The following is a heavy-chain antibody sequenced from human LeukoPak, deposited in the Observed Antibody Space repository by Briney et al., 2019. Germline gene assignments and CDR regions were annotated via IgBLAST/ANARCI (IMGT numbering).Heavy chain of an antibody. V-gene: IGHV3-23*01. CDR3: AKDLGYCSSTSCNHAAFDI. Sequence: GGSLRLSCAASGFTFSSYAMSWVRQAPGKGLEWVSAISGSGGSTYYADSVKGRFTISRDNSKNTLYLQMNSLRAEDTAVYYCAKDLGYCSSTSCNHAAFDIWGQGTMVTVSS. D-gene: IGHD2-2*01. CDR2: ISGSGGST. J-gene: IGHJ3*02. CDR1: GFTFSSYA.